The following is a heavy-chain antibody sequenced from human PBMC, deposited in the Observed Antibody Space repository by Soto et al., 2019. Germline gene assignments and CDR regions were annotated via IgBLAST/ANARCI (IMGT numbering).Heavy chain of an antibody. Sequence: GGSLRLSCAASGFTFSSYEMNWVRQAPGKGLEWVSYISSSGSTIYYADSVKGRFTISRDNAKNSLYLQMNSLRAEDTAVYYCARGIRYFDWPMYNWFDPWGQGTLVTVSS. V-gene: IGHV3-48*03. CDR1: GFTFSSYE. D-gene: IGHD3-9*01. J-gene: IGHJ5*02. CDR3: ARGIRYFDWPMYNWFDP. CDR2: ISSSGSTI.